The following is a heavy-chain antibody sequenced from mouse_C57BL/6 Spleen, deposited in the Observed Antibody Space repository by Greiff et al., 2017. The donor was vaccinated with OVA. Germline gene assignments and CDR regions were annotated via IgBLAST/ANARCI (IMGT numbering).Heavy chain of an antibody. CDR1: GYTFTDYE. Sequence: QVQLQQSGAELVRPGASVTLSCKASGYTFTDYEMHWVKQTPVHGLEWIGAIDPETGGTAYNQKFKGKAILTADKSSSTAYMELRSLTSEDSAVYYCTRPYGSRVYWYFDVWGTGTTVTVSS. CDR2: IDPETGGT. CDR3: TRPYGSRVYWYFDV. D-gene: IGHD1-1*01. V-gene: IGHV1-15*01. J-gene: IGHJ1*03.